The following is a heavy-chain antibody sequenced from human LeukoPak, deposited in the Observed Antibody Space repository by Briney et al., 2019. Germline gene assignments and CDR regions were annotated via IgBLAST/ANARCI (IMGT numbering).Heavy chain of an antibody. CDR1: GFTFSSYG. D-gene: IGHD6-13*01. J-gene: IGHJ4*02. CDR3: ANLDPGSSSWDDY. V-gene: IGHV3-30*18. Sequence: QPGRSLRLSCAASGFTFSSYGMHWVRQAPGKGLEWVAVISYDGSNKYYADSVKGRFTISRDNSKNTLYLQMNSLRAEDTAVYYCANLDPGSSSWDDYWGQGTLVTVSS. CDR2: ISYDGSNK.